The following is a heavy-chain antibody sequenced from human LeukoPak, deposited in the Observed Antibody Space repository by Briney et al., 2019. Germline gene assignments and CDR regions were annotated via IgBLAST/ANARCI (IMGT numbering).Heavy chain of an antibody. CDR2: ISGGSSPI. Sequence: PGGSLRLSCAASGFIFSTYSMNWVRQAPGKGLEWISYISGGSSPISYADSVKGRFTISRDNAKNSLYLQMNSLRAEDTAVYYCARARIAVAGTHFDYWGQGTLVTVSS. CDR3: ARARIAVAGTHFDY. V-gene: IGHV3-48*01. CDR1: GFIFSTYS. J-gene: IGHJ4*02. D-gene: IGHD6-19*01.